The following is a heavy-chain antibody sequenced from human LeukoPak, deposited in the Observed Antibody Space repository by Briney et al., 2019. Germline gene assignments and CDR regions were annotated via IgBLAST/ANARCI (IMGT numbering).Heavy chain of an antibody. CDR2: IYHSGST. V-gene: IGHV4-30-2*01. D-gene: IGHD6-19*01. CDR3: ARGLRYSSGWYGPQHY. CDR1: GGSISSGGYS. J-gene: IGHJ4*02. Sequence: SQTLSLTCAVSGGSISSGGYSWSWIRQPPGKGLEWIGYIYHSGSTYYNPSLKSRVTISVDRSKNQFSLKLSSVTAADTAVYYCARGLRYSSGWYGPQHYWGQGTLVTVSS.